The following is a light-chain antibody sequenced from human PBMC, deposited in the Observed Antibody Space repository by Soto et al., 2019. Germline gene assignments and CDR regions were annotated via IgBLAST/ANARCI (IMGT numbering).Light chain of an antibody. J-gene: IGKJ4*01. V-gene: IGKV3-20*01. Sequence: EIVITQSPVTLSVSPGERATLSCRASQSVSSSYLAWYQKKPGQAPRLLIYDASSRATGIPDRFSGSGSGTDFTLTISRLEPEDFAVYYCQQYGNSPLTFGEGTKGDI. CDR2: DAS. CDR3: QQYGNSPLT. CDR1: QSVSSSY.